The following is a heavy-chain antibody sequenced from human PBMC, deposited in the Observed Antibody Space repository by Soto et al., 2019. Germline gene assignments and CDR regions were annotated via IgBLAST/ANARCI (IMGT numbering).Heavy chain of an antibody. CDR2: INVDGTSP. CDR1: GFTFGSSW. CDR3: ARDASGTSFPYFDY. Sequence: PGGSLRLSCAASGFTFGSSWMYWVRQVPGKGLVWVSRINVDGTSPDYADSVKGRFTISRDNAKNTLYLQMNSLRAEDTAVYYCARDASGTSFPYFDYWGQGLLVTVSS. D-gene: IGHD1-26*01. J-gene: IGHJ4*02. V-gene: IGHV3-74*01.